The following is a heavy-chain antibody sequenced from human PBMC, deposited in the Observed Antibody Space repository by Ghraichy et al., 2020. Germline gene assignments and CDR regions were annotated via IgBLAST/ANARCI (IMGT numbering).Heavy chain of an antibody. Sequence: GGSLRLSCVASGFSFSDYAMHWVRQAPGRGLDWVGFIWYDGSNKDYADSVKGRFTISRDNSKNTVYLQMNSLRADDTAVYYCPGDPPKGNWYLDLWGRGTLVTVSS. CDR2: IWYDGSNK. CDR3: PGDPPKGNWYLDL. V-gene: IGHV3-33*01. CDR1: GFSFSDYA. J-gene: IGHJ2*01.